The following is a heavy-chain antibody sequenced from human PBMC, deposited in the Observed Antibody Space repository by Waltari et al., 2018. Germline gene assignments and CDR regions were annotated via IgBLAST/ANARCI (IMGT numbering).Heavy chain of an antibody. Sequence: QEQLQESGSGLLKPSETLSLTCAVSRGSISTYYWSWIRQPPGKGLEWIGHIHYSGTTKYNPSLESRVTISLDTSKNQFSLKLSSVTAADTAVYYCARSRVTARFYYYYMDVWGRGTTVAVSS. V-gene: IGHV4-59*01. CDR3: ARSRVTARFYYYYMDV. J-gene: IGHJ6*03. D-gene: IGHD5-18*01. CDR2: IHYSGTT. CDR1: RGSISTYY.